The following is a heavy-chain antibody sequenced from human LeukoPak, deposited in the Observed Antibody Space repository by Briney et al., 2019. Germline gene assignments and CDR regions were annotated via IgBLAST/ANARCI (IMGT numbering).Heavy chain of an antibody. D-gene: IGHD6-13*01. CDR1: GFTVSSNY. V-gene: IGHV3-66*01. CDR2: IYSGGST. CDR3: ARDHDSSSCPYFDY. Sequence: GGSLRLSCAASGFTVSSNYMSWVRQAPGKGLEWVSFIYSGGSTYYADSVKGRFTISRDNAKNSLYLHMNSLRAEDTAVYYCARDHDSSSCPYFDYWGQGTLVTVSS. J-gene: IGHJ4*02.